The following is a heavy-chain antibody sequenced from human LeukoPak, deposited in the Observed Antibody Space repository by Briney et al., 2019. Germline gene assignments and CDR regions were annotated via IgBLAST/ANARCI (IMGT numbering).Heavy chain of an antibody. Sequence: GGSLRLSCAASGFTFSSYGMHWVRQAPGKGLEWVAFIRYDGSNKYYADSVKGRFTISRDNSKNTLYLQMNSLRAEDTAVYYCAKDFPIAAAGTFLAEYFQHWGQGTLVTVSS. CDR3: AKDFPIAAAGTFLAEYFQH. CDR1: GFTFSSYG. CDR2: IRYDGSNK. V-gene: IGHV3-30*02. D-gene: IGHD6-13*01. J-gene: IGHJ1*01.